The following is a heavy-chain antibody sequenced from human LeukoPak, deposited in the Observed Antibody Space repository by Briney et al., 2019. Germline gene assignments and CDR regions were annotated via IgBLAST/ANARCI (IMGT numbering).Heavy chain of an antibody. CDR2: IYTSGST. CDR3: ARTTIAVAGTSDYFDY. D-gene: IGHD6-19*01. J-gene: IGHJ4*02. V-gene: IGHV4-61*09. Sequence: SETLSLTCTVSGGSISSGFHHWSWIRQPAGKGLEWIGHIYTSGSTNHNPSLKSRLTISVGTSKNQFSLKLSSVTAADTAVYYCARTTIAVAGTSDYFDYWSQGTLVTVSS. CDR1: GGSISSGFHH.